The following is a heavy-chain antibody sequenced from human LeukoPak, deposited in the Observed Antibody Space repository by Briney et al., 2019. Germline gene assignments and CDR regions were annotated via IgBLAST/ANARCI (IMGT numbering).Heavy chain of an antibody. J-gene: IGHJ4*02. CDR3: ARSHRRSIAARPGLGY. CDR1: GGTFSSYA. V-gene: IGHV1-69*06. D-gene: IGHD6-6*01. CDR2: IIPIFGTA. Sequence: ASVKVSCKASGGTFSSYAISWVRQAPGQGLEWMGGIIPIFGTANYAQKFQGRVTITADKSTSTAYMELSRLRSDDTAVYYCARSHRRSIAARPGLGYWGQGTLVTVSP.